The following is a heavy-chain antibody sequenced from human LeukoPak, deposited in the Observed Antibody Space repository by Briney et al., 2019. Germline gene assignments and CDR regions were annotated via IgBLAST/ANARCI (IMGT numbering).Heavy chain of an antibody. J-gene: IGHJ4*02. CDR3: ARGYGAKYCFDY. V-gene: IGHV3-30*04. CDR2: ISYDGRNT. CDR1: GFTFSSYP. D-gene: IGHD4-23*01. Sequence: GGTLTHSCAASGFTFSSYPMHWVRQLPAKGLERVAVISYDGRNTYYADSVKGRFTISRDSSKNTLFLQMSSLRAEDTAVYYCARGYGAKYCFDYWGQGTLVTVSS.